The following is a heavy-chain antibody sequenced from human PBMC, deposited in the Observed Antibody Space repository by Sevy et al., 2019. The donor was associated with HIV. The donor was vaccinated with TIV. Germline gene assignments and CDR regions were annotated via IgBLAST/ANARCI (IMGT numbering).Heavy chain of an antibody. J-gene: IGHJ6*02. CDR1: GFSFSRHG. Sequence: GGSLRLSCAAAGFSFSRHGMHWARQAPGKGLEWVAVISNDGGDREYAESVKGRFTVSRDNSKDTVYLQMNSLRLDDTAVYYCANSRGRYEGSSWLYYYYIMDVWGQGTTVTVSS. CDR3: ANSRGRYEGSSWLYYYYIMDV. D-gene: IGHD6-13*01. CDR2: ISNDGGDR. V-gene: IGHV3-30*18.